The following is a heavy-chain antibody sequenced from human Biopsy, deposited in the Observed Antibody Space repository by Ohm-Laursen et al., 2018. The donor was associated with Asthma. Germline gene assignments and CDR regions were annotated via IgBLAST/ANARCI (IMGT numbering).Heavy chain of an antibody. CDR2: ITFDGSTQ. CDR3: LRDTLGYYFDI. D-gene: IGHD6-13*01. V-gene: IGHV3-30-3*01. J-gene: IGHJ4*02. Sequence: LSLTCAASRRHFGSYNMHWARQAPGKGLEWVAVITFDGSTQHYGDSVKGRFTISRDNSKNMLFLQMNSLRAEDTAVYYCLRDTLGYYFDIWGQGTQVTVSS. CDR1: RRHFGSYN.